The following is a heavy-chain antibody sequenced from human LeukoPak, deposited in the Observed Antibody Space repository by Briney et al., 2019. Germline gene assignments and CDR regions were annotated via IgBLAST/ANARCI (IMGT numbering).Heavy chain of an antibody. D-gene: IGHD3-22*01. V-gene: IGHV4-59*08. CDR3: ARLDDSSGYYQDDAFDI. J-gene: IGHJ3*02. CDR1: GGSISSYY. CDR2: IYYSGST. Sequence: SETPSLTCTVSGGSISSYYWSWIRQPPGKGLEWIGYIYYSGSTNYNPSLKSRVTISVDTSKNQFSLKLSSVTAADTAVYYCARLDDSSGYYQDDAFDIWGQGTMVTVSS.